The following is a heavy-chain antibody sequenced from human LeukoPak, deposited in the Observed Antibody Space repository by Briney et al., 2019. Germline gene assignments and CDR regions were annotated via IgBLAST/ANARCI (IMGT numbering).Heavy chain of an antibody. CDR3: ARNTYYDFWSGYYLDYFDY. J-gene: IGHJ4*02. V-gene: IGHV1-18*01. CDR1: GGTFSSYA. D-gene: IGHD3-3*01. Sequence: GASVKVSCKASGGTFSSYAISWVRQAPGQGLEWMGWISASNGNTNYAQKLQGRVTMTTDTSTSTAYMELRSLRSDDTAVYYCARNTYYDFWSGYYLDYFDYWGQGTLVTVSS. CDR2: ISASNGNT.